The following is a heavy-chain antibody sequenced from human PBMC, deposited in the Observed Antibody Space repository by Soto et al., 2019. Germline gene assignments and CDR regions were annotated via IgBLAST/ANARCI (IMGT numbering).Heavy chain of an antibody. CDR1: GYGFTTYG. D-gene: IGHD3-10*01. Sequence: QVHLVQSGAEVKKPGASVKVSCKGSGYGFTTYGITWVRQAPGQGLEWMAWVSAHNGNTDYAQNPQGSATATRDTSTSTGYMELRSLRSDDTAVYYCARGRYGEYWGQGALVTVSS. V-gene: IGHV1-18*01. J-gene: IGHJ4*02. CDR2: VSAHNGNT. CDR3: ARGRYGEY.